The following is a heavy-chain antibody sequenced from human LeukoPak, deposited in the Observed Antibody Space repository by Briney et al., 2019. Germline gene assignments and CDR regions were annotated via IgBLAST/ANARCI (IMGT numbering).Heavy chain of an antibody. V-gene: IGHV1-24*01. CDR2: FDPEDGET. CDR3: ATAIRFLEN. J-gene: IGHJ4*02. Sequence: AAVTVSCMRSGYTLTELSMRWVRQTLGKGLEWMGGFDPEDGETIYAQKFQGRVTMTEDTSTDTAYMELSSLRSEDTAVYYCATAIRFLENWGQGTLVTVSS. CDR1: GYTLTELS. D-gene: IGHD3-3*01.